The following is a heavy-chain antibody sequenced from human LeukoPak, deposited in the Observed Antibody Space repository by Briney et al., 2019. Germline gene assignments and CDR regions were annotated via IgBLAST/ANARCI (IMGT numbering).Heavy chain of an antibody. CDR2: INHSGST. V-gene: IGHV4-34*01. D-gene: IGHD6-19*01. CDR1: GGSFSGYY. J-gene: IGHJ4*02. CDR3: ARGSPGIAVAGKYFDY. Sequence: KPSETLSLTCAVYGGSFSGYYWSWIRQPPGKGLEWIGEINHSGSTNYNPSLKSRVTISVGTSKNQFSLKLSSVTAADTAVYYCARGSPGIAVAGKYFDYWGQGTLVTVSS.